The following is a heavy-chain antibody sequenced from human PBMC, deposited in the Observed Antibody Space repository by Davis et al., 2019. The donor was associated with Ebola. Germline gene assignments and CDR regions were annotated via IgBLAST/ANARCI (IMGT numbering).Heavy chain of an antibody. J-gene: IGHJ6*04. CDR2: IYTVDSDT. CDR1: GYTFSRHL. Sequence: GESLKISCKGSGYTFSRHLVSWIRQMPGKGLEWMGIIYTVDSDTRYSPSFRGQVTISADKSISTAYLQWSSLKASDTAMYYCARPHCTNGVCYLYGMDVWGKGTTVTVSS. D-gene: IGHD2-8*01. CDR3: ARPHCTNGVCYLYGMDV. V-gene: IGHV5-51*01.